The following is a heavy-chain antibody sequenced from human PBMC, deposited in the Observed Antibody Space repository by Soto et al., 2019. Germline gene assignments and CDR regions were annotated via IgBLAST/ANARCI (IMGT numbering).Heavy chain of an antibody. CDR1: GGTFSSYA. V-gene: IGHV1-69*13. CDR3: ARCSLPTGSYLSLDFDY. J-gene: IGHJ4*02. Sequence: SVKVSCKASGGTFSSYAISWLRQAPGQGLEWMGGIIPIFGTANYAQKFQGRVTITADESTSTAYMELSSLRSEDTAVYYCARCSLPTGSYLSLDFDYWGQGTLVTVSS. CDR2: IIPIFGTA. D-gene: IGHD3-16*02.